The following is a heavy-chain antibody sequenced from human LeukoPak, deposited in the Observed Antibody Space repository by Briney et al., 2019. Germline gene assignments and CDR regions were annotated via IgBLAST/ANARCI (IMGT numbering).Heavy chain of an antibody. CDR2: TYYRSKWYN. CDR3: ARDGPGCSSTSCYTFPDPWFDP. CDR1: GDSVSSNSAA. D-gene: IGHD2-2*02. V-gene: IGHV6-1*01. Sequence: SQTLSLTCAISGDSVSSNSAAWNWIRQSPSRGLEWLGRTYYRSKWYNDYAVSVKSRITINPDTSKNQFSLQLNSVTPEDTAVYYCARDGPGCSSTSCYTFPDPWFDPWGQGTLVTVSS. J-gene: IGHJ5*02.